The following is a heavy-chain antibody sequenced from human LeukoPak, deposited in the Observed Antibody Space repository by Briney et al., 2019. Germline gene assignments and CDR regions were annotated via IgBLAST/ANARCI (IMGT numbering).Heavy chain of an antibody. V-gene: IGHV4-38-2*01. D-gene: IGHD2-2*01. Sequence: SETLSLTCDVSGYSITSGHYWGWFRLHPGKGLEWIGNVFHTGTTNYNPSLKSRVTMSVDTSENQFSLKMTSVTAADTALYYCARGYSSSWSDFWGQGTLVTVSP. J-gene: IGHJ4*02. CDR3: ARGYSSSWSDF. CDR2: VFHTGTT. CDR1: GYSITSGHY.